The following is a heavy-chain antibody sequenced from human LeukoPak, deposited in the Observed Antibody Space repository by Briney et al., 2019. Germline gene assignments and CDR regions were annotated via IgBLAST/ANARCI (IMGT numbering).Heavy chain of an antibody. Sequence: GGSLRLSYAASGFTFSSYSMNWVRQAPGKGLEWVSSISSSSSYIYYADSVKGRFTISRDNAKNSLYLQMNSLRAEDTAVYYCARPPMSYYYYMDVWGKGTTVTVSS. J-gene: IGHJ6*03. CDR1: GFTFSSYS. CDR2: ISSSSSYI. CDR3: ARPPMSYYYYMDV. V-gene: IGHV3-21*01.